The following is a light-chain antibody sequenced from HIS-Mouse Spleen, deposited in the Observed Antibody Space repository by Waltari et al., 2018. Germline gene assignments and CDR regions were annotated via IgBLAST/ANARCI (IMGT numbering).Light chain of an antibody. CDR3: QQYGSSSALT. J-gene: IGKJ4*01. CDR2: GAS. V-gene: IGKV3-20*01. CDR1: QSVSSSY. Sequence: EIVLTQSPGTLSLSPGERATLSCRASQSVSSSYLAWYQQKPGQAPRLLIYGASSRATGIPDRFSGSGPGTDFTLTISRLEPEDFAVYYCQQYGSSSALTFGGGTKVEIK.